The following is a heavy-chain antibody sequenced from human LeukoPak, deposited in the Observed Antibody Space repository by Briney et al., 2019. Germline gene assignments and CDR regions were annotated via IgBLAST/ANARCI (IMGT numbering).Heavy chain of an antibody. D-gene: IGHD1/OR15-1a*01. CDR3: ADGNSFDS. J-gene: IGHJ4*02. CDR1: GFTVSNNY. Sequence: GGSLRLSCAASGFTVSNNYMSSARQAPGKRLECVGNIHPDGSQIFYGASVTGRFTISRDNSDNSLFLQMNSLRAEDTAVYYCADGNSFDSWGQGTLVTVSS. CDR2: IHPDGSQI. V-gene: IGHV3-7*03.